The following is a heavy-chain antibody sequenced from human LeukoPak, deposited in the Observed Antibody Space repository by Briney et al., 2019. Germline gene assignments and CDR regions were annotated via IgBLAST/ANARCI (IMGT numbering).Heavy chain of an antibody. CDR2: INHSGST. J-gene: IGHJ5*02. V-gene: IGHV4-34*01. CDR3: ARGLGSGSRFIP. CDR1: GGSFSGYY. Sequence: SETLSLTCAVYGGSFSGYYWSWIRQPPGKGLEWIGEINHSGSTNYNPSLKSRVTISVDTSKNQFSLKLSSVTAADTAVYYCARGLGSGSRFIPWGQGTLVTVSS. D-gene: IGHD1-26*01.